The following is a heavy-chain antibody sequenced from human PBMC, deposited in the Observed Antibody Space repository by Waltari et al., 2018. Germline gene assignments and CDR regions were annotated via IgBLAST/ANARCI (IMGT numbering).Heavy chain of an antibody. Sequence: EVPLVASGGGLIPPGGSLRLSCAASGFNVFRHHLSWVRQAPGKGLEWVSVMYSGGGTTSYADSVKGRFTISRDDSRNIVYLQMNSLRADDTAVYYCARDRGASGYDFDYWGQGVLVTVSS. CDR1: GFNVFRHH. J-gene: IGHJ4*02. V-gene: IGHV3-53*01. CDR3: ARDRGASGYDFDY. CDR2: MYSGGGTT. D-gene: IGHD5-12*01.